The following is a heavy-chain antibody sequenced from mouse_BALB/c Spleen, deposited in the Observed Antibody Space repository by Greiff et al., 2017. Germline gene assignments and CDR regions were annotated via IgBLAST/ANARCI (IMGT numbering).Heavy chain of an antibody. Sequence: VQLMESGGGLVKPGGSLKLSCAASGFTFSDYYMYWVRQTPEKRLEWVATISDGGSYTYYPDSVKGRFTISRDNAKNNLYLQMSSLKSEDTAMYYCAREGTTAPATGFAYWGQGTLVTVSA. D-gene: IGHD1-1*01. V-gene: IGHV5-4*02. CDR1: GFTFSDYY. J-gene: IGHJ3*01. CDR3: AREGTTAPATGFAY. CDR2: ISDGGSYT.